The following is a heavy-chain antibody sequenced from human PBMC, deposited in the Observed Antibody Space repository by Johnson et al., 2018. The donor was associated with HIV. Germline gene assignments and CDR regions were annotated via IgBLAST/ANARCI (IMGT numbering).Heavy chain of an antibody. V-gene: IGHV3-7*05. Sequence: VQLVESGGGVVQPERSLRLSCSASGFTFSSYAMHWVRQAPGKGLEWVADIKQDGSEKYYLDPVKGRFTISRDNAKNSLYLQMNSLKTEDTAVYYCTTDQGGPFVTGTTLGAFDIWGQGTMVTVSS. CDR2: IKQDGSEK. J-gene: IGHJ3*02. CDR3: TTDQGGPFVTGTTLGAFDI. D-gene: IGHD1-20*01. CDR1: GFTFSSYA.